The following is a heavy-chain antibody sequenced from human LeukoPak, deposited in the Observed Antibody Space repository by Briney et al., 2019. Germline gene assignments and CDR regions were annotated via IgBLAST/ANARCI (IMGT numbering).Heavy chain of an antibody. Sequence: PSETLSLTCAVYVGSFSGYYWSWIRQPPGKGLEWIGEINHSGSTNYNSSLKSRVTISVDTSKNQFTLKLSSVTAADTAVYYCARGYYGSGSHCCHMDVWGKGTTITVS. V-gene: IGHV4-34*01. J-gene: IGHJ6*03. CDR1: VGSFSGYY. D-gene: IGHD3-10*01. CDR3: ARGYYGSGSHCCHMDV. CDR2: INHSGST.